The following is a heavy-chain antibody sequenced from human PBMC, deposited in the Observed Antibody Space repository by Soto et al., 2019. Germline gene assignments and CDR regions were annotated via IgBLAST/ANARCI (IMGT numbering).Heavy chain of an antibody. CDR2: ISAYNGNT. J-gene: IGHJ4*02. V-gene: IGHV1-18*01. CDR1: GYTFTSYG. Sequence: GASVKVSCKASGYTFTSYGISWVRQAPGQGLEWMGWISAYNGNTNYAQKLQGRVTMTRDTSISTAYMELSRLRSDDTAVYYCARSERQWLDYRGQGTLVTVSS. CDR3: ARSERQWLDY. D-gene: IGHD6-19*01.